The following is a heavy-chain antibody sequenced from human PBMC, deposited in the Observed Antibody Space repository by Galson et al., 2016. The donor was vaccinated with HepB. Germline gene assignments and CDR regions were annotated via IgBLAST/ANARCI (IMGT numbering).Heavy chain of an antibody. CDR1: GFTFTRYT. V-gene: IGHV3-21*04. CDR3: ARAAYCSGGACYHAFDH. J-gene: IGHJ4*02. CDR2: ISGGSSYK. D-gene: IGHD2-15*01. Sequence: SLRLSCAASGFTFTRYTMNWVRQSPGKGLEWVSSISGGSSYKYYADSVKGRFTISRDNSKNSLYLQMNSLRSEDTAVYYCARAAYCSGGACYHAFDHWGQGTLVTVSS.